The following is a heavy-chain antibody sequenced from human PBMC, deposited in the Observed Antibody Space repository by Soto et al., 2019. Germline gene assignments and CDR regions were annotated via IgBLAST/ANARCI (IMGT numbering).Heavy chain of an antibody. Sequence: QVQLQESGPGVVKPSEALYLTCTVAGGSISPFYWSWVRQPPGKGLEWIGYLYYSGNTNYNPSLKSRVTISVDASKNQVSLRLTSVTAADTAVYYCARVGGVAARTFDSWGQGTVVTVSS. V-gene: IGHV4-59*01. CDR2: LYYSGNT. D-gene: IGHD2-15*01. CDR3: ARVGGVAARTFDS. J-gene: IGHJ4*02. CDR1: GGSISPFY.